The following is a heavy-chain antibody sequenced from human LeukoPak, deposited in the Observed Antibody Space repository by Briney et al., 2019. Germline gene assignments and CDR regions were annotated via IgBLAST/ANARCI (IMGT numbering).Heavy chain of an antibody. D-gene: IGHD6-6*01. CDR3: ARDRSIAARLGNWFDP. Sequence: ASVKVSCKASGYTFTSYYMHWVRQAPGQGLEWMGWINPNSGGTNYAQKFQGRVTMTRDTSISTAYMELSRLRSDDTAVYYCARDRSIAARLGNWFDPWGQGTLVTVSS. V-gene: IGHV1-2*02. CDR1: GYTFTSYY. CDR2: INPNSGGT. J-gene: IGHJ5*02.